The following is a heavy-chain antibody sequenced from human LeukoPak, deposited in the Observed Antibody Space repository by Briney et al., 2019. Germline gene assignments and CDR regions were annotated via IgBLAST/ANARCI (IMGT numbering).Heavy chain of an antibody. CDR2: IYYSGST. J-gene: IGHJ4*02. V-gene: IGHV4-31*02. CDR1: GFAINSYA. CDR3: ARARDFWSGYSTHFDY. Sequence: LRLSCVASGFAINSYAMSWIRQHPGKGLEWIGYIYYSGSTYYNPSLKSRVTISVDTSKNQFSLKLSSVTAADTAVYYCARARDFWSGYSTHFDYWGQGTLVTVSS. D-gene: IGHD3-3*01.